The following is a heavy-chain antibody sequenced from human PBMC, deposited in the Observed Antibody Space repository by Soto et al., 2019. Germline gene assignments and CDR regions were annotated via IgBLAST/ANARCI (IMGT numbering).Heavy chain of an antibody. CDR3: ARDHDILTPSGGWFDP. V-gene: IGHV1-18*01. CDR1: GYTFTSYG. Sequence: QVQLVQSGAEVKKPGASVKVSCKASGYTFTSYGISWVRQAPGQGLEWMGWISAYNGNTNYAQKLQGRVTMTTDTSTGTAYMELRSLRSDDTAGYYCARDHDILTPSGGWFDPWGQGTLVTVSS. J-gene: IGHJ5*02. CDR2: ISAYNGNT. D-gene: IGHD3-9*01.